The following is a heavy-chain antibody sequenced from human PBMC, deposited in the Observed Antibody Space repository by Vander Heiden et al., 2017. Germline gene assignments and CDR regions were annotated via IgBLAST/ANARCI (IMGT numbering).Heavy chain of an antibody. J-gene: IGHJ4*02. V-gene: IGHV4-59*11. CDR3: AREGGGYRFDY. D-gene: IGHD3-22*01. CDR1: GDSMNIHD. Sequence: QVQLQESGPGLVKPSETLSLTRTVSGDSMNIHDWSWIRQPPGKGLEWIAYIFNSGHTKYNPSLKSRVTISVDTSKNQFSLKLTAVTAADTAVYFCAREGGGYRFDYWGQGTLVTVSS. CDR2: IFNSGHT.